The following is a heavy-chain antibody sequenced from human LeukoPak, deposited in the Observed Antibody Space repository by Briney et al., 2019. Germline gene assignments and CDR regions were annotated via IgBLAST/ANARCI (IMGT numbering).Heavy chain of an antibody. CDR1: GGTFSSYA. J-gene: IGHJ4*02. CDR3: ATSRNEFWWEGSTTFDY. V-gene: IGHV1-69*04. CDR2: IIPILGIA. Sequence: ASVKVSCKASGGTFSSYAISWVRQAPGQGLEWMGRIIPILGIANHAQKFQGRVTMTEDTSTDTAYMELSSLRSEDTAVYYCATSRNEFWWEGSTTFDYWGQGTLVTVSS. D-gene: IGHD1-26*01.